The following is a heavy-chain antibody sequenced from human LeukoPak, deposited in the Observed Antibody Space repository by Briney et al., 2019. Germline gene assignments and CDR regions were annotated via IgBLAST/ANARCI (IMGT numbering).Heavy chain of an antibody. V-gene: IGHV3-53*01. CDR3: AREDGYCSGGNCYSYFDS. Sequence: GGSLRLSCAASGFTVSSNYMSWVRQAPGKGLEWVSVIYSGGSTYYADSVKGRFTITRDNARNSLFLQMNSLRAEDTAVYYCAREDGYCSGGNCYSYFDSWGQGTLVTVSS. CDR2: IYSGGST. J-gene: IGHJ4*02. D-gene: IGHD2-15*01. CDR1: GFTVSSNY.